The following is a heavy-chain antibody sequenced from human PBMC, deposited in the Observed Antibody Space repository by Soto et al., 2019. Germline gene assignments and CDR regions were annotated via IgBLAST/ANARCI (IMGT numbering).Heavy chain of an antibody. J-gene: IGHJ5*01. D-gene: IGHD3-22*01. CDR2: INHSGRA. Sequence: SATLSLICAVYGGTVSGHSWTWMRQSPGKGLECIGDINHSGRANYSPSLKSRVTISLDTSKNQFSLTLSAVTAADTAMYYCSTSAYDTYGYYRFDTWRQGTLVTVSS. CDR1: GGTVSGHS. CDR3: STSAYDTYGYYRFDT. V-gene: IGHV4-34*08.